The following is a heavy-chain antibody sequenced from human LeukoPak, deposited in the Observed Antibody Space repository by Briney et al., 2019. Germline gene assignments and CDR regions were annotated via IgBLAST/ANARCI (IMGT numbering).Heavy chain of an antibody. V-gene: IGHV4-34*01. Sequence: SETLSLTCAVYGGSFSGYYWSWIRQPPGKGLEWIGEINHSGSTNYNPSLKSRVTISVDTSKNQFSLKLSSVTAADTAVYYCARGSVGSSWPNYYYYMDVWGKGITVTVSS. J-gene: IGHJ6*03. CDR2: INHSGST. CDR3: ARGSVGSSWPNYYYYMDV. CDR1: GGSFSGYY. D-gene: IGHD6-13*01.